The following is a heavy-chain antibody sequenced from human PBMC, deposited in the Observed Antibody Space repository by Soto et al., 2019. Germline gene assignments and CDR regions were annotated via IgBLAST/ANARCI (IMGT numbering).Heavy chain of an antibody. D-gene: IGHD2-8*01. V-gene: IGHV1-69*01. J-gene: IGHJ6*02. Sequence: QVQLVQSGAEVKKPGSSVKDTCRASGGSLSRYGISWVRQAPGQGLEWMGGIIPIFGTINYAQKFQGRLTITADESTRTAYMELSSLTSEDTAVYYCAKDVTNGRAFGMDVWGQATTVTVSS. CDR2: IIPIFGTI. CDR3: AKDVTNGRAFGMDV. CDR1: GGSLSRYG.